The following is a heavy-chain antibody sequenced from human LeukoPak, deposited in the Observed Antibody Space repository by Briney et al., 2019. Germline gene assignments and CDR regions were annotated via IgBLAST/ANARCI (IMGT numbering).Heavy chain of an antibody. J-gene: IGHJ4*02. CDR3: AREYCSGGRCQYYFDY. CDR2: ISSDGGSP. D-gene: IGHD2-15*01. Sequence: GGSLRLSCAASGFTFSSYAMHWVRQAPGKGLKYVSGISSDGGSPFHVNSVKGRFTISRDNSKDTLYLQMGSLRAEDMAAYYCAREYCSGGRCQYYFDYWGQGTLVTVSS. V-gene: IGHV3-64*01. CDR1: GFTFSSYA.